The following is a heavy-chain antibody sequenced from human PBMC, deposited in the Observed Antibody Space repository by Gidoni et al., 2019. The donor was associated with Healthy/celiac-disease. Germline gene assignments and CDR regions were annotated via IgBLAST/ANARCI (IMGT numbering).Heavy chain of an antibody. J-gene: IGHJ3*02. Sequence: EVQLVESGGVVVQPGGSLRLSCAASGFTFDDYTMHWVRQAPGKGLEWVSLISWDGGSTYYADSVKGRFTISRDNSKNSLYLQMNSLRTEDTALYYCATGNSLDAFDIWGQGTMVTVSS. V-gene: IGHV3-43*01. CDR1: GFTFDDYT. D-gene: IGHD1-7*01. CDR3: ATGNSLDAFDI. CDR2: ISWDGGST.